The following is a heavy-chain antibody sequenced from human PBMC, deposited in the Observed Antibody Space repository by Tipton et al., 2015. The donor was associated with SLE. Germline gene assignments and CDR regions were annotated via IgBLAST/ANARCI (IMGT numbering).Heavy chain of an antibody. Sequence: GATYYADSVKGRFTMSRDNSMNTLSLQMNSLRAEDTAVYYCAREGYSSGCFDYWGQGTLVTVSS. CDR2: GAT. V-gene: IGHV3-53*01. J-gene: IGHJ4*02. D-gene: IGHD6-19*01. CDR3: AREGYSSGCFDY.